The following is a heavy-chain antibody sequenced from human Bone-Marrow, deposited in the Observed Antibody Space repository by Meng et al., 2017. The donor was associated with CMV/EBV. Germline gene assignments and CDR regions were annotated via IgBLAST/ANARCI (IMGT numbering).Heavy chain of an antibody. D-gene: IGHD6-6*01. CDR1: GGSFSGYY. CDR2: INHSGST. V-gene: IGHV4-34*01. Sequence: SETLSLTCAVYGGSFSGYYWSWTRQPPGKGLEWIGEINHSGSTNYNPSLKSRVTISVDTSKNQFSLKLSSVTAADTAVYYCARGPRVAVWGQGTTVTVSS. CDR3: ARGPRVAV. J-gene: IGHJ6*02.